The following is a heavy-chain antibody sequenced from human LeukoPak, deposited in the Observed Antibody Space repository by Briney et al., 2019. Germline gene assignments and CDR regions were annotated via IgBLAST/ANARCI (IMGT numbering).Heavy chain of an antibody. CDR3: AVGDYYYDTRFDY. CDR1: GYTFTSYG. D-gene: IGHD3-22*01. CDR2: ISAYNGNT. V-gene: IGHV1-18*03. J-gene: IGHJ4*02. Sequence: ASVKVSCKASGYTFTSYGISWVRQAPGQGLEWMGWISAYNGNTNYAQKLQGRVTMTTDTSTSTAYMDLNSLRSEDMAVYYCAVGDYYYDTRFDYWGQGTPVTVSS.